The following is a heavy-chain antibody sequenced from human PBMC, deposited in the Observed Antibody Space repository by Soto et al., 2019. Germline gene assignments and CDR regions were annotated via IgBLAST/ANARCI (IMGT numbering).Heavy chain of an antibody. J-gene: IGHJ4*02. V-gene: IGHV4-4*07. D-gene: IGHD5-12*01. CDR1: GTSISAYY. CDR2: IDKSGKT. Sequence: QLQESGPGLVKPSETLSLTCSVSGTSISAYYWTWIRQPAGKGWEWIGRIDKSGKTRFNTSLKSRVTMSVDVSKNQFSLKVKSVTAAYTAVYYCSGDFHYDFDVWGQGTRVTVYS. CDR3: SGDFHYDFDV.